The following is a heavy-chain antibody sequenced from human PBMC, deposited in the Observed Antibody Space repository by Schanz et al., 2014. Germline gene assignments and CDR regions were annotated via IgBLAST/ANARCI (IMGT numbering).Heavy chain of an antibody. CDR3: ARGIITMVRGGDVGAVDM. J-gene: IGHJ3*02. CDR2: ISSSSSYI. Sequence: VQLVESGGGVVQPGRSLRLSCAASGFTFSNYGMNWVRQAPGKGLEWVSSISSSSSYISYADSVQGRFTISRDNSKNALYLQMDSLRAEDTAVYYGARGIITMVRGGDVGAVDMWGQGTMVTVSS. V-gene: IGHV3-21*06. CDR1: GFTFSNYG. D-gene: IGHD3-10*01.